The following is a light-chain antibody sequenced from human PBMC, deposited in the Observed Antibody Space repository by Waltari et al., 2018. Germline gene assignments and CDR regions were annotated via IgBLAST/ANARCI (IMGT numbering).Light chain of an antibody. J-gene: IGLJ1*01. CDR3: QVWDNRSDQYV. Sequence: SYVLTQPPSVSVAPGKTARITWGGKNIGSQSVHWYQQKPGQAPVLVIFDDTERPSGIPERISGSDSGKTATLTISSVEAGDEADYYCQVWDNRSDQYVFGPGTKVTVL. V-gene: IGLV3-21*04. CDR1: NIGSQS. CDR2: DDT.